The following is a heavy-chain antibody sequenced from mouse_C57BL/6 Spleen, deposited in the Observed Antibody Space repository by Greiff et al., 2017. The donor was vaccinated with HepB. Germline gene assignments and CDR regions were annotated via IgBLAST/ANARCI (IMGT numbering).Heavy chain of an antibody. CDR3: AKESLLVRYGSSSWFAY. Sequence: QVQLQQSGAELVKPGASVKMSCKASGYTFTSYWITWVKQRPGQGLEWIGDIYPGSGSTNYNEKFKSKATLTVDTSSSTAYMQLSSLTSEDSAVYYCAKESLLVRYGSSSWFAYWGQGTLVTVSA. CDR1: GYTFTSYW. CDR2: IYPGSGST. J-gene: IGHJ3*01. V-gene: IGHV1-55*01. D-gene: IGHD1-1*01.